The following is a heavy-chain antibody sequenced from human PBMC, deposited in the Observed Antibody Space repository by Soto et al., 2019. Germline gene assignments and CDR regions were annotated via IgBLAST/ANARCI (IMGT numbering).Heavy chain of an antibody. CDR1: GGSISSYY. J-gene: IGHJ4*02. CDR2: IYYSGST. D-gene: IGHD2-15*01. V-gene: IGHV4-59*08. CDR3: ATVYCSGGSCYSIDY. Sequence: PSETLSLTCTVSGGSISSYYWSWIRQPPGKGLEWIGDIYYSGSTNYNPSLKSRVTISVDTSKDQFSLKLSSVTAADTAVYYCATVYCSGGSCYSIDYWGQGTLVTVSS.